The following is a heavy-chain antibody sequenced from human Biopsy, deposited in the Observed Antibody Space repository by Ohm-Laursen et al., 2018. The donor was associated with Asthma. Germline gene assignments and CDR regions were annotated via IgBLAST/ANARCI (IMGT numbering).Heavy chain of an antibody. CDR3: ARGVVYGGDSYAEYFQH. Sequence: GTLSLTCTVSGDSISSYHWSWIRQPPGKGLGWIGYVFYGGATNYNPSLKSRVTISVDTSKNQFFLRLSSVTAADTAVYYCARGVVYGGDSYAEYFQHWGQGTLATVSP. CDR1: GDSISSYH. D-gene: IGHD4-23*01. V-gene: IGHV4-59*01. J-gene: IGHJ1*01. CDR2: VFYGGAT.